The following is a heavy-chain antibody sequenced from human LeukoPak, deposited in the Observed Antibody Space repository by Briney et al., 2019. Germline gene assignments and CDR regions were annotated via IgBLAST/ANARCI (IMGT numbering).Heavy chain of an antibody. CDR2: ISGSGGST. CDR1: GFTFSSYA. Sequence: GGSLRLSCAASGFTFSSYAMSWVRQAPGKGLEWVSAISGSGGSTYYADSVKGRFTISRDNSKNTLYLQMNSLRAEDTAVYYCAKGSDYSNYIQLGYYFDYWGQGTLVTVSP. J-gene: IGHJ4*02. V-gene: IGHV3-23*01. CDR3: AKGSDYSNYIQLGYYFDY. D-gene: IGHD4-11*01.